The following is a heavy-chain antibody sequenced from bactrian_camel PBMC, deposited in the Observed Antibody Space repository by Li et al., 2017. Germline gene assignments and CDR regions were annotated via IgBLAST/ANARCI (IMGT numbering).Heavy chain of an antibody. D-gene: IGHD1*01. CDR3: AARCSDSVGWESHFDERRYCT. CDR1: GFTFSSFH. V-gene: IGHV3S40*01. Sequence: VQLVESGGGLVQPGGSLRLSCAASGFTFSSFHMSWVRQAPGKGLEWVSTINSGGGSTYYADSVKGRFTISRDHATKVTFLQMNNLKPEDSGVYYCAARCSDSVGWESHFDERRYCTWGQGTQVTVS. CDR2: INSGGGST. J-gene: IGHJ4*01.